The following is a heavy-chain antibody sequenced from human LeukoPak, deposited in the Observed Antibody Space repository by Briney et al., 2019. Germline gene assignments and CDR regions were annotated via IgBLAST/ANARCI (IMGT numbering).Heavy chain of an antibody. D-gene: IGHD3-10*01. CDR3: ARGTNYYGSGSYSY. V-gene: IGHV4-34*01. CDR1: GGSFSGYY. CDR2: INHSGST. J-gene: IGHJ4*02. Sequence: SETLSLTCAVYGGSFSGYYWSWIRQPPGKGLEWIGEINHSGSTNYNPSLKSRVTISVDTSKNQFSLMLSSVTAADTAVYYCARGTNYYGSGSYSYWGQGTLVTVSS.